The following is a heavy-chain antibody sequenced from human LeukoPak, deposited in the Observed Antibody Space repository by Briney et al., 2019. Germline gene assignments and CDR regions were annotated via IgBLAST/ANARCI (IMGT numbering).Heavy chain of an antibody. CDR1: GFTFSNYW. J-gene: IGHJ6*02. CDR3: AKVGDYDAGNGMDV. V-gene: IGHV3-7*02. Sequence: GGSLRLSCAASGFTFSNYWMSWVRQAPGRGLEWVANIRQDGSEEYYVDSVKGRFTISRDNSKNTLYLQMNSLRAEDTAVYYCAKVGDYDAGNGMDVWGQGTTVTVSS. CDR2: IRQDGSEE. D-gene: IGHD4-17*01.